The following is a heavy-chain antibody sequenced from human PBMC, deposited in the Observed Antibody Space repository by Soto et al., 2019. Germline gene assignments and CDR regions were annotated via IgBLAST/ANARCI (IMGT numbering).Heavy chain of an antibody. D-gene: IGHD2-21*01. V-gene: IGHV3-43D*04. CDR3: AKDIGRPRIPKYNWFDP. Sequence: GGSLRLSCAASGFTFDDYAMHWIRQAPGKGLEWVSLISWDGGSTYYADSVKGRFTISRDNSKNSLYLQMNSLRAEDTALYYCAKDIGRPRIPKYNWFDPWGQGTLVTVYS. CDR2: ISWDGGST. CDR1: GFTFDDYA. J-gene: IGHJ5*02.